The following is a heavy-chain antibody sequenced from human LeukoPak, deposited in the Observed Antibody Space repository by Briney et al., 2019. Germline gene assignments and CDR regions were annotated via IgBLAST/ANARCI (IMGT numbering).Heavy chain of an antibody. CDR2: ISSSGSST. V-gene: IGHV3-48*03. CDR1: GFTFSSYE. CDR3: ARESWALDY. J-gene: IGHJ4*02. Sequence: GGSLRLSCAASGFTFSSYEMNWVRQAPGKGLEWVSYISSSGSSTYHADSVKGRFTISRNNTKNSLYLQMNSLRAEDTAVYYCARESWALDYWDQGTLVTVSS.